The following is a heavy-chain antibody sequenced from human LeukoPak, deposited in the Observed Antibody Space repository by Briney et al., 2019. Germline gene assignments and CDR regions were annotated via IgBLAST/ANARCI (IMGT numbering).Heavy chain of an antibody. D-gene: IGHD5-18*01. CDR2: ISSSSSYT. CDR3: ARVNTAMVTRAAFDI. Sequence: GGSLRLSCAASGFTFSDYYMGWIRQAPGKGLEWVSYISSSSSYTNYADSVKGRFTISRDNAKNSLYLQMNSLRAEDTAVYYCARVNTAMVTRAAFDIWGQGTMVTVSS. V-gene: IGHV3-11*06. J-gene: IGHJ3*02. CDR1: GFTFSDYY.